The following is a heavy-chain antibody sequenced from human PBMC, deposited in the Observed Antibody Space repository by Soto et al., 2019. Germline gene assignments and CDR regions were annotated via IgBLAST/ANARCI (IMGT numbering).Heavy chain of an antibody. CDR2: IYYSGST. CDR3: ARDRHVDTAMADWYFDL. J-gene: IGHJ2*01. Sequence: QVQLQESGPGLVKPSQTLSLTCTVSGGSISSGGYYWSWIRQHPGKGLEWIGYIYYSGSTYYNPSLKRRVTISVDTSKNQFSLKLSSVTAADTAVYYCARDRHVDTAMADWYFDLWGRGTLVTVSS. D-gene: IGHD5-18*01. V-gene: IGHV4-31*03. CDR1: GGSISSGGYY.